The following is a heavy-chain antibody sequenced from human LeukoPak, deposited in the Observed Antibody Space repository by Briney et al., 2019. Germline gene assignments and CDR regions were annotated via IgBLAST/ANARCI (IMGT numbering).Heavy chain of an antibody. CDR1: DGSFSGYY. V-gene: IGHV4-34*01. D-gene: IGHD6-19*01. J-gene: IGHJ5*02. Sequence: SETLSLTCAVYDGSFSGYYWSWIRQPPGKGLEWIGEINHSGSTNYNPSLKSRVTISVDTSKNQFSLKLSSVTAADTAVYYCARDRVVGSSGWSPRYNWFDPWGQGTLVTVSS. CDR2: INHSGST. CDR3: ARDRVVGSSGWSPRYNWFDP.